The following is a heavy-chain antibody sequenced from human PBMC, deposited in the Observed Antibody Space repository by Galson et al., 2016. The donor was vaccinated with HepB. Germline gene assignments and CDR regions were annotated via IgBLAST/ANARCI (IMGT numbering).Heavy chain of an antibody. CDR1: GFTLSDYY. J-gene: IGHJ4*02. CDR3: TRETRTAVAGHYFAS. D-gene: IGHD6-19*01. V-gene: IGHV3-11*05. Sequence: SLRPSCAASGFTLSDYYMSWIRQAPGKGLEWLSYISTSGSNTNYAASVKGRVTISRDNAKNSLYLQMNSLRVEDTAVYYCTRETRTAVAGHYFASWGQGTLVTVSS. CDR2: ISTSGSNT.